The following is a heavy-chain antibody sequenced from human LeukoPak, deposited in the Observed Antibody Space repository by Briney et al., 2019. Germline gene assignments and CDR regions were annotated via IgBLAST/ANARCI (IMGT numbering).Heavy chain of an antibody. V-gene: IGHV4-34*01. CDR2: INHSGST. CDR1: GGSFSGYY. D-gene: IGHD5-18*01. CDR3: ARGWIVWIQLWRRSQYYFDY. J-gene: IGHJ4*02. Sequence: PSETLSLTCAVYGGSFSGYYWSWIRQPPGKGLEWIGEINHSGSTNYNPSLKSRVTISVDTSKNQFSLKLSSVTAADTAVYYCARGWIVWIQLWRRSQYYFDYWGQGTLVTVSS.